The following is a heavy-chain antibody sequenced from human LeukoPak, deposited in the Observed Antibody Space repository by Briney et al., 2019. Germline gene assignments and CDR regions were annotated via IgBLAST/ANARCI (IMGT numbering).Heavy chain of an antibody. CDR2: IYYSGST. CDR1: GGSVSSGSYY. D-gene: IGHD6-6*01. CDR3: ARGSSPIWFDP. Sequence: SETLSLTCTVSGGSVSSGSYYWSWIRQPPGKGLEWIGYIYYSGSTNYNPSLKSRVTISVDTSKNQFSLELSSVTAADTAVYYCARGSSPIWFDPWGQGTLVSVSS. J-gene: IGHJ5*02. V-gene: IGHV4-61*01.